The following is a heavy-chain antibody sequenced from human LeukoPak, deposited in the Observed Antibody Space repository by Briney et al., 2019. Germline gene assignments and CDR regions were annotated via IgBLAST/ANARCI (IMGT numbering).Heavy chain of an antibody. CDR1: GGSISSSNW. J-gene: IGHJ3*02. V-gene: IGHV4-4*02. CDR3: ARAPRGVVVKSDAFDI. Sequence: SGTLSLTCAVSGGSISSSNWWSWVRQPPGKGLEWIGYIYYSGSTNYNPSLKSRVRTSVDTSKKQFSLKLSSVTAADTAVYYCARAPRGVVVKSDAFDIWGQGTMVTVSS. CDR2: IYYSGST. D-gene: IGHD2-15*01.